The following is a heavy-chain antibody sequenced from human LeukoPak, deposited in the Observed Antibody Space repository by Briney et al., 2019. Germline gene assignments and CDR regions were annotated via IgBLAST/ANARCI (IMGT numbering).Heavy chain of an antibody. Sequence: GRSLRLSCTASGFTFGDYAMSWVRQAPGKGREWVGFIRSKAYGGTTEYAASVKGRFTISRDDSKSIAYLQMNSLKTEDTAVYYCTREVWGVDYWGQGTLVTVSS. CDR1: GFTFGDYA. J-gene: IGHJ4*02. D-gene: IGHD3-10*01. CDR2: IRSKAYGGTT. V-gene: IGHV3-49*04. CDR3: TREVWGVDY.